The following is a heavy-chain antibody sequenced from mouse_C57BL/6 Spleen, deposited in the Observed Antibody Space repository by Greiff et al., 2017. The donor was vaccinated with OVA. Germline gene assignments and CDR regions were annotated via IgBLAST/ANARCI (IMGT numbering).Heavy chain of an antibody. Sequence: VKLQESGAELARPGASVKLSCKASGYTFTSYGISWVKQRTGQGLEWIGEIYPRSGNTYYNEKFKGKATLTADKSSSTAYMELRSLTSEDSAVYFCARNEGRDITTVVATRAMDYWGQGTSVTVSS. CDR3: ARNEGRDITTVVATRAMDY. D-gene: IGHD1-1*01. J-gene: IGHJ4*01. CDR2: IYPRSGNT. CDR1: GYTFTSYG. V-gene: IGHV1-81*01.